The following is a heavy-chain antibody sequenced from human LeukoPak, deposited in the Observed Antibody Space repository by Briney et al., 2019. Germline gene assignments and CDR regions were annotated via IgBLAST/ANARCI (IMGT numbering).Heavy chain of an antibody. CDR2: IIPILGIA. V-gene: IGHV1-69*04. CDR1: GGTFSSYA. CDR3: AREDYGTGKFDY. J-gene: IGHJ4*02. Sequence: SVKVSCKASGGTFSSYAISWVRQAPGQGLEWMGRIIPILGIANYAQKFQGRVTITADKSTSTAYMELSSLRSEDTAVYYCAREDYGTGKFDYWGQGTLVIVSS. D-gene: IGHD4-17*01.